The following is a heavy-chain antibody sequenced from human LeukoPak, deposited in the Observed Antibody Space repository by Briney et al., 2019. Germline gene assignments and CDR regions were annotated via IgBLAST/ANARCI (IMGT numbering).Heavy chain of an antibody. D-gene: IGHD6-13*01. J-gene: IGHJ6*03. Sequence: SQTLSLTCTVSGGSISSGSYYWSWIRQPAGKGLEWIGRIYTSGSTNYNPSLKSRVTISVDTSKNQFSLKLSSVTAADTAVYYCARSGIAAAGPTHNYYYYYMDVWGKGTTVTISS. CDR1: GGSISSGSYY. CDR2: IYTSGST. CDR3: ARSGIAAAGPTHNYYYYYMDV. V-gene: IGHV4-61*02.